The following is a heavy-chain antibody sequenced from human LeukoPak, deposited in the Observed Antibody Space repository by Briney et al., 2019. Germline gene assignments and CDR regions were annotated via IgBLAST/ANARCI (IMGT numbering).Heavy chain of an antibody. D-gene: IGHD2-2*02. V-gene: IGHV3-23*01. Sequence: PGGSLRLSCAASGFTFSSYGMSWVRQAPGKGLEWVSGISGSGGSTYYADSVKGRFTISRDNSKNTLYLQMNSLRAEDTAVYYCAKAVSCSSTSCYRSYCMDVWGQGTTVTVSS. CDR2: ISGSGGST. J-gene: IGHJ6*02. CDR3: AKAVSCSSTSCYRSYCMDV. CDR1: GFTFSSYG.